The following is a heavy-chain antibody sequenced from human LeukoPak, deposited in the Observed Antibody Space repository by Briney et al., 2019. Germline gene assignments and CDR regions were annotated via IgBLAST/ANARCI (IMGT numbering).Heavy chain of an antibody. J-gene: IGHJ6*03. CDR1: GFTFSDYY. CDR3: VRHNGDPDYYYYYMDV. V-gene: IGHV3-11*04. CDR2: ITSSGSTI. D-gene: IGHD4-17*01. Sequence: GGSLRLSCAASGFTFSDYYMTWIRQAPGKGLEWVSYITSSGSTIYYADSVKGRFTISRDNAKNSLYLQMNSLRVEDTAVYYCVRHNGDPDYYYYYMDVWGKGTTVTVSS.